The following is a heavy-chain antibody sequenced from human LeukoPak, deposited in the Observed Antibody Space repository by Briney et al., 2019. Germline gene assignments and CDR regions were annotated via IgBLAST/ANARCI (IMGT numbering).Heavy chain of an antibody. D-gene: IGHD2-2*01. Sequence: PGGSLRLSCAASGFTFGSYWMTWVRQAPGKGLEWVANIKEDGSDKEYVDSVKGRFTISRDNAKKSLYLQMNYLRAEDTAVYYCARVYHSTSGRAMDFWGQGTLVTVSS. CDR1: GFTFGSYW. CDR2: IKEDGSDK. J-gene: IGHJ4*02. V-gene: IGHV3-7*01. CDR3: ARVYHSTSGRAMDF.